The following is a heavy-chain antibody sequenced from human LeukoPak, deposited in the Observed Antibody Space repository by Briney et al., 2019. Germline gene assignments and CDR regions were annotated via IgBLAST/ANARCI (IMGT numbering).Heavy chain of an antibody. J-gene: IGHJ3*02. CDR1: GGSISSHY. D-gene: IGHD5-18*01. CDR2: IYYSGST. V-gene: IGHV4-59*11. CDR3: ARNSYEAAFDI. Sequence: SETLSLTCTVSGGSISSHYWSWIRQPPGKGLEWIGYIYYSGSTNYNPSLKSRVTISVDTSKNQFSLKLSSVTAADTAVYYCARNSYEAAFDIWGQGTMVTVSS.